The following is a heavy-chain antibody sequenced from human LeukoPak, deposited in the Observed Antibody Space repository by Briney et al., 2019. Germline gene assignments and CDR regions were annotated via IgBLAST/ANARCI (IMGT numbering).Heavy chain of an antibody. V-gene: IGHV3-21*01. CDR2: ISSSSSYI. CDR1: GFTFSDSA. Sequence: GGSLRLSCAASGFTFSDSAMTWVRQAPGKGLEWVSSISSSSSYIYSADSLKGRFTISRDNAKNSLYLQMNSLRAEDTAVYYCARSRQYSTDGDYDYWGQGTLVTVSS. D-gene: IGHD6-6*01. CDR3: ARSRQYSTDGDYDY. J-gene: IGHJ4*02.